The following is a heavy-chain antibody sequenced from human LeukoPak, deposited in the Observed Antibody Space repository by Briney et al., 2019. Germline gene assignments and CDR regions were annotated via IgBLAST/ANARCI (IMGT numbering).Heavy chain of an antibody. V-gene: IGHV3-48*04. J-gene: IGHJ4*02. CDR3: ARWGLGPSFDY. CDR1: GFTFGPYT. Sequence: GGSLRLSCAASGFTFGPYTMNWVRQAPGKGLEWVSYISSSSDTIYYADSVKGRFTISRDNAKNSLYLQMNSLRAEDTAVYYCARWGLGPSFDYWGQGNLVTVAS. CDR2: ISSSSDTI. D-gene: IGHD1-26*01.